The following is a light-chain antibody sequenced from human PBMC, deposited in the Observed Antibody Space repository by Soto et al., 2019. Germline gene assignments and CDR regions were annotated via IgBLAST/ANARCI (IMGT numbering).Light chain of an antibody. Sequence: DIQMTQSPSSLSASVGDRVTITCRASQGINNYLAWYQQKSGKAPKLLIYAASTLQSGVPSRFSGSGSGADFTLTISSLQPEDVATCYCQKYNSAPRAVGQGTKVEIK. J-gene: IGKJ1*01. CDR2: AAS. CDR3: QKYNSAPRA. CDR1: QGINNY. V-gene: IGKV1-27*01.